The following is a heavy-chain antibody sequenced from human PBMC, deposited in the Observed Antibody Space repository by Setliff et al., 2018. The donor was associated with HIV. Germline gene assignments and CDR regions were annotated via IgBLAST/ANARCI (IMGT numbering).Heavy chain of an antibody. J-gene: IGHJ3*01. CDR2: ITWDSRRI. CDR1: GFTFDDYA. CDR3: AKDYGDGHNWGAFDV. V-gene: IGHV3-9*01. Sequence: GGSLRLSCAASGFTFDDYAMHWGRQSTGKGLEWVAGITWDSRRIAYADSVKGRFTISRDNAKNQLYLEMNSLETDDTALYYCAKDYGDGHNWGAFDVWGQGAMVTVSS. D-gene: IGHD1-1*01.